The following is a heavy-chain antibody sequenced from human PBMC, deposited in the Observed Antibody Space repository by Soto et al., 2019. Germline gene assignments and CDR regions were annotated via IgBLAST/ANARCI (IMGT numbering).Heavy chain of an antibody. Sequence: QVQLVQSGAEVQKPGSSVKVSCKASGGTFTSYAFNWVRQAPGRGLEWMGRVIPVLGVADYAQNFQDRVTITADKSTSTVYMELSSLRSDDTALYYCARDGLGTTRRYFAHWGLGTRVTVSS. CDR2: VIPVLGVA. D-gene: IGHD6-19*01. V-gene: IGHV1-69*04. CDR3: ARDGLGTTRRYFAH. CDR1: GGTFTSYA. J-gene: IGHJ4*02.